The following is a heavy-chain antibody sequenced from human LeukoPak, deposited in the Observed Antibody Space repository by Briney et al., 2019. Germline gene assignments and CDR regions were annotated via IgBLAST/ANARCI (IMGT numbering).Heavy chain of an antibody. V-gene: IGHV3-33*01. CDR3: ARDELGDSSGTDY. J-gene: IGHJ4*02. CDR1: GFTFSSYG. Sequence: GGSLRLTCAASGFTFSSYGMHWVRQAPGKGLEWVAVIWYDGSNKYYADSVKGRFTISRDNSKNTLYLQMNGLRAEDTAVYYCARDELGDSSGTDYWGQGTLVTVSS. D-gene: IGHD3-22*01. CDR2: IWYDGSNK.